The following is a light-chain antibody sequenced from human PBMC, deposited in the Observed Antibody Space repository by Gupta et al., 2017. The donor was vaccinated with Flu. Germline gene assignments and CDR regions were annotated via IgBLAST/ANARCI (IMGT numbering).Light chain of an antibody. Sequence: VTTSCTASSSNLGAGSVFYWYQQPPEAAPILLIYVDSRRPSGVPGRFSASTSDTSASLATTGLQADDAADYYCQSYDTSPSAWVFGGGTKLTVL. V-gene: IGLV1-40*01. CDR1: SSNLGAGSV. CDR2: VDS. CDR3: QSYDTSPSAWV. J-gene: IGLJ3*02.